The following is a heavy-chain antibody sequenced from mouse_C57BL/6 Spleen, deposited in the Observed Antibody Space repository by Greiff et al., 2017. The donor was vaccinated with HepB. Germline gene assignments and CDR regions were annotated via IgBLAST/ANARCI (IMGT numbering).Heavy chain of an antibody. J-gene: IGHJ2*01. CDR1: GYTFTSYG. CDR3: VIYYDYDERSPYVDY. V-gene: IGHV1-81*01. Sequence: QVQLQQSGAELARPGASVKLSCKASGYTFTSYGISWVKQRTGQGLEWIGEIYPRSGNTYYNEKFKGKATLTADKASSTAYMELRSLTSEDSAVYFCVIYYDYDERSPYVDYWGQGTTLTVSS. D-gene: IGHD2-4*01. CDR2: IYPRSGNT.